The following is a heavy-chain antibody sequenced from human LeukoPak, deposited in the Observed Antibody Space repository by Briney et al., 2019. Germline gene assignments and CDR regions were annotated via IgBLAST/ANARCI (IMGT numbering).Heavy chain of an antibody. CDR3: ATDPATGTTATSLLAP. J-gene: IGHJ5*02. D-gene: IGHD1-1*01. Sequence: PGGSLRLSCAASGFTFSSYSMNWVRQAPGKGLEWISYVSSSSGTIFYADSVKGRFTISRDNAKNSLYLQMNSLRAEDTAVYYCATDPATGTTATSLLAPWGQGTLVTVSS. V-gene: IGHV3-48*01. CDR1: GFTFSSYS. CDR2: VSSSSGTI.